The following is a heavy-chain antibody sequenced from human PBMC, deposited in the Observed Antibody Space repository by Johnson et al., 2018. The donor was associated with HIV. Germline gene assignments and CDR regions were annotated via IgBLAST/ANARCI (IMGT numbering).Heavy chain of an antibody. D-gene: IGHD5-24*01. J-gene: IGHJ3*02. CDR3: TRERDDAFDI. V-gene: IGHV3-74*01. CDR1: GFTFSNFW. Sequence: EQLVESGGGLVQPGGSLRLSCAASGFTFSNFWMHWVRQAPGKGLIWVSRIHPDGSDTASADSVKGRFTISRDNARNTLYLQMHNLGAEDTAVYYCTRERDDAFDIWGQGTMVTVSA. CDR2: IHPDGSDT.